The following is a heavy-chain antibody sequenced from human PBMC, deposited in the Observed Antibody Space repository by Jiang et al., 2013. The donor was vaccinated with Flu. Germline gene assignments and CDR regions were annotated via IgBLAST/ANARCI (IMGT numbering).Heavy chain of an antibody. J-gene: IGHJ4*02. V-gene: IGHV4-61*01. CDR3: ARVGAYCSSTSCYNHFDY. CDR1: GGSVSSGSYY. Sequence: ELLKPSETLSLTCTVSGGSVSSGSYYWSWIRQPPGKGLEWIGYIYYSGSTNYNPSLKSRVTISVDTSKNQFSLKLSSVTAADTAVYYCARVGAYCSSTSCYNHFDYWGQGTLVTVSS. CDR2: IYYSGST. D-gene: IGHD2-2*02.